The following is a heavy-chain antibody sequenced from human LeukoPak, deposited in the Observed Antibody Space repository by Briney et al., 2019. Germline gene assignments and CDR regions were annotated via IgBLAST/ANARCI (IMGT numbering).Heavy chain of an antibody. J-gene: IGHJ4*02. Sequence: GGSLRLSCAASGFTFSSYLMHWVRQAPGKGLEYVSAISSNGGSTFYADSVKGRFTISRDNSKNTLYLQMGSLRAEDMAVYYCARECGTGAYFDYWGQGTLVTVSS. V-gene: IGHV3-64*02. CDR1: GFTFSSYL. D-gene: IGHD2-8*02. CDR2: ISSNGGST. CDR3: ARECGTGAYFDY.